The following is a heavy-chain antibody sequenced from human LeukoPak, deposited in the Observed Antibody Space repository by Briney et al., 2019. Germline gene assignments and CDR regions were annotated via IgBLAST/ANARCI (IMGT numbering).Heavy chain of an antibody. Sequence: GGSLRLSCAASGFTFSSYWMHWVRQAPGKGLVWVSRVNSDGSSTRYADSVKGRFTISRDNAKNTLYLQMNSLRAEDTAVYYCVRFGEFALDYWGQGTVVTVSS. CDR1: GFTFSSYW. CDR2: VNSDGSST. D-gene: IGHD3-10*01. V-gene: IGHV3-74*01. J-gene: IGHJ4*02. CDR3: VRFGEFALDY.